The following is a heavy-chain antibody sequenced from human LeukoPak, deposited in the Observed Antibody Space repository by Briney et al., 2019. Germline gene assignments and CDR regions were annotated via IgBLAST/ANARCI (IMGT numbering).Heavy chain of an antibody. Sequence: PGGSLRLSCAASGISFSTYVMAWVRQAPGKGLECVSAISGSGGDSYYAASVKGRFTISRDNSKNTLYLQMNSLRVEDTAVYYCAKVSGRILIWPQPFGDGMDVWGQRTTVTVSS. V-gene: IGHV3-23*01. J-gene: IGHJ6*02. CDR3: AKVSGRILIWPQPFGDGMDV. CDR1: GISFSTYV. CDR2: ISGSGGDS. D-gene: IGHD3-10*01.